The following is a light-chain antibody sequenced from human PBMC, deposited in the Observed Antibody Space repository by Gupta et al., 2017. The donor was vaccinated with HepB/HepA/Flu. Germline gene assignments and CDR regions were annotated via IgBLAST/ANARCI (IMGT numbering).Light chain of an antibody. Sequence: EIVMTQPPATLSVSPGERATLSCRASHSVSSNLAWSQQKPGQAPRLLISGAPTRATGIPARFSGSASRTVFTLTISSLQAEDFAVYYCPQYNNWLRETSGQGTKVEIK. V-gene: IGKV3-15*01. J-gene: IGKJ1*01. CDR2: GAP. CDR3: PQYNNWLRET. CDR1: HSVSSN.